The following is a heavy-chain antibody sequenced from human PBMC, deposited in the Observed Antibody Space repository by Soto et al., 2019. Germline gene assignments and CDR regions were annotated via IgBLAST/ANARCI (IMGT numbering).Heavy chain of an antibody. V-gene: IGHV3-13*01. Sequence: GGSLRLSCAASGFTFSSYDMHWVRQATGKGLEWVSAIGTAGDTYYPGSVKGRFTISRENAKNSLYLQMNSLRAGDTAVYYCARGPRGKRAAAGTYWFDPWGQGTLVTVSS. CDR2: IGTAGDT. J-gene: IGHJ5*02. CDR3: ARGPRGKRAAAGTYWFDP. D-gene: IGHD6-13*01. CDR1: GFTFSSYD.